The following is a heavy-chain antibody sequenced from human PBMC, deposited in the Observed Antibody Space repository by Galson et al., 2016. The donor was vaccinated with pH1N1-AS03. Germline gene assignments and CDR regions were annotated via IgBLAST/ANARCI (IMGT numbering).Heavy chain of an antibody. CDR2: INYSGST. CDR1: GGSISSHY. V-gene: IGHV4-59*11. Sequence: ETLSLTCTVSGGSISSHYWNWIRQPPGKGLEWIGYINYSGSTNYNPSLKSRVTISVDTSRNQFSLRLNSVTAADTAVYYCARVRSEWLGVNSSWYGIDSWGQGTLVTVSS. J-gene: IGHJ4*02. CDR3: ARVRSEWLGVNSSWYGIDS. D-gene: IGHD2-2*01.